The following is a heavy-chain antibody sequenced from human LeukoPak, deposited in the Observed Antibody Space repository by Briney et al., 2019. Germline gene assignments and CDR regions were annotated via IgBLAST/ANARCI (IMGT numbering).Heavy chain of an antibody. CDR3: ARDYAPRY. J-gene: IGHJ4*02. CDR2: ISSDGSDT. CDR1: GFTFSSYW. D-gene: IGHD3-16*01. V-gene: IGHV3-74*01. Sequence: GGSLRLSCAASGFTFSSYWMHWVRQAPGKGLVWVSRISSDGSDTNYADSVKGRFTISRDNAKNSLYLQMSSLRAEDTAVYYCARDYAPRYWGQGTLVTVSS.